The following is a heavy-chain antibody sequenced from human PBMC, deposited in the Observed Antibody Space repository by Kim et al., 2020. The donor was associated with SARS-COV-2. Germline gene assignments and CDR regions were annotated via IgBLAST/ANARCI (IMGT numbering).Heavy chain of an antibody. D-gene: IGHD5-12*01. CDR2: ISSSGDSV. CDR3: ARTYDVGDY. V-gene: IGHV3-11*01. J-gene: IGHJ4*02. Sequence: GGSLRLSCAASGFMFSAYYMKWIRQPPGKGLEWVSYISSSGDSVYYADSVKGRFTISRDNAKNSPYLQMTSLRADDTAVYYCARTYDVGDYWGQGTLVT. CDR1: GFMFSAYY.